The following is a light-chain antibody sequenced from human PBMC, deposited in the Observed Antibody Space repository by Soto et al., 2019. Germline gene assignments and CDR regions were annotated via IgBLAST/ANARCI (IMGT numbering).Light chain of an antibody. J-gene: IGKJ2*01. CDR2: AAS. V-gene: IGKV1-39*01. CDR1: QGVRAY. Sequence: DIPMTQSPSSLSSSVGDRVTSTCRASQGVRAYLLWYQQTQGKAPQLLIYAASNLLSGVPSRFSGSGAGTNFTLTISTVHPDDSGTYYWQQSDKSPHTFGQGTKLETK. CDR3: QQSDKSPHT.